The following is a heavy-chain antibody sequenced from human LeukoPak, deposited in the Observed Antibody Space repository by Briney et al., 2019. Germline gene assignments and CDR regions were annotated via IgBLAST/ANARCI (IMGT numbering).Heavy chain of an antibody. CDR2: MYYNGSP. V-gene: IGHV4-59*03. D-gene: IGHD6-6*01. CDR1: GDSINNYY. Sequence: SETLSPTCTVSGDSINNYYWSWIRQPPGKGLEWIGYMYYNGSPNYNPSLKSRVTISVDRSKKQFSLKLTSVTAADTAVYYCAGQTIAARHRGYYFDYWGQGTLVTVSS. CDR3: AGQTIAARHRGYYFDY. J-gene: IGHJ4*02.